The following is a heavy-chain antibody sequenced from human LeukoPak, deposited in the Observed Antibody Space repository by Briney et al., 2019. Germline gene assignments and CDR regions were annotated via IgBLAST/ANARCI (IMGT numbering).Heavy chain of an antibody. CDR1: GFTLSSYW. CDR2: IKQDASEK. V-gene: IGHV3-7*01. D-gene: IGHD5-12*01. Sequence: GESLTLSCAASGFTLSSYWMNWVRQAPGKGLEWVASIKQDASEKHYVDSVKGRFTISRDNAENALFLQMKNLRAEDTAVYYCGRASSGRHSETCDHWGQGTLVTVSS. J-gene: IGHJ4*02. CDR3: GRASSGRHSETCDH.